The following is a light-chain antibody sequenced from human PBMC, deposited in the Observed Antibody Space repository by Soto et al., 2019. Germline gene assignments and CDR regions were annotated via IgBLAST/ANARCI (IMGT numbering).Light chain of an antibody. CDR3: QQYNNWPPIT. CDR2: GAS. CDR1: QSVSIN. Sequence: IVLTQSPATLSVYPGERATLSCRASQSVSINLAWYQQKPGQAPRLLIYGASIRATGIPARFSGSGSWTEFTLTISSLQSEDFAVYYCQQYNNWPPITFGQGTRLEIK. V-gene: IGKV3-15*01. J-gene: IGKJ5*01.